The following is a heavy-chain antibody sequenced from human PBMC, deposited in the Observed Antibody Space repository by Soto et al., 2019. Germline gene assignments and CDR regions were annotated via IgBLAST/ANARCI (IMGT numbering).Heavy chain of an antibody. CDR2: IFSNDEK. V-gene: IGHV2-26*01. CDR3: ARTKGVDTAMPSLDY. Sequence: QVTLKESGPVLVKPTETLTLTCTVSGFSLSNARMGVSWIRQPPGKALEWLAHIFSNDEKSYSTSLKSRLTTAKDTSKSQVVLTMTNMDPVDTATYYCARTKGVDTAMPSLDYWGQGTLVTVSS. J-gene: IGHJ4*02. D-gene: IGHD5-18*01. CDR1: GFSLSNARMG.